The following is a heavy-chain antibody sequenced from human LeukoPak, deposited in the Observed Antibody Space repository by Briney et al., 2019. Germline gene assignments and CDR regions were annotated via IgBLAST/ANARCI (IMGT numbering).Heavy chain of an antibody. CDR3: AKRFACYFDY. Sequence: GGSLRLSCVASGFRFSTSALSWVRQAPGKGLEWVSTISGDAATTFYADSLRGRFTISRDNSKTTLYLQMNNLRAEDTAIYYCAKRFACYFDYWGQGTLVTASS. CDR2: ISGDAATT. D-gene: IGHD3-3*01. J-gene: IGHJ4*02. CDR1: GFRFSTSA. V-gene: IGHV3-23*01.